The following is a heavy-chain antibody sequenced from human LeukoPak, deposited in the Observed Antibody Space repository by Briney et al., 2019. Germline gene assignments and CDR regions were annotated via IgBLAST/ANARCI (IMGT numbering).Heavy chain of an antibody. Sequence: SETLSLTCTVSGGSMSTYYWTWIRQPPGKGLEWIGSICYSGSTYYNPSLKSRVTISVDTSKNQFSLKLSSVTAADTAVYYCARNPTGVAYDYWGQGTLVTVSS. CDR3: ARNPTGVAYDY. J-gene: IGHJ4*02. CDR1: GGSMSTYY. V-gene: IGHV4-59*05. CDR2: ICYSGST. D-gene: IGHD3-3*01.